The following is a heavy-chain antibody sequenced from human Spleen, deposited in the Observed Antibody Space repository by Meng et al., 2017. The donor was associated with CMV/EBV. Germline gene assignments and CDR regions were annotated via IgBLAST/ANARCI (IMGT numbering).Heavy chain of an antibody. J-gene: IGHJ4*02. D-gene: IGHD6-6*01. CDR2: IGATAGGT. V-gene: IGHV3-23*01. Sequence: GESLKISCAASGLTFSSYGMSWVRQAPGKGLEWVSSIGATAGGTYYADSVKGRFTISRDNAKNTLYLQMNSLRVEDTAVYYCARVAARPRVGLDYWGQGTLVTVSS. CDR1: GLTFSSYG. CDR3: ARVAARPRVGLDY.